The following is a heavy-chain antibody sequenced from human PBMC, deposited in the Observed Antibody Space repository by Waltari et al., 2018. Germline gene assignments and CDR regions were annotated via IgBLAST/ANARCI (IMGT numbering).Heavy chain of an antibody. D-gene: IGHD3-22*01. J-gene: IGHJ4*02. V-gene: IGHV1-24*01. CDR3: ATYMVDYYDSSGLPY. Sequence: QVQLVQSGAEVKKPGASVKVSCKVSGYTLTELSMHWVRQAPGKGLEWMGVFDPEESETIYEQKLQGRVTMTDDTSTDTAYMERSSLRSEDTAVYYCATYMVDYYDSSGLPYWGQGTLVTVSS. CDR1: GYTLTELS. CDR2: FDPEESET.